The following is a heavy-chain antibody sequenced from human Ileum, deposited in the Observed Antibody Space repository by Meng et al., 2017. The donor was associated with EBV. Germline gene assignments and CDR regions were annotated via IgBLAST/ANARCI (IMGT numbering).Heavy chain of an antibody. Sequence: VLQHGLGQGMVTPPDTPSLSSLVSGEAVGGGNFRWYWIRNPPGKGLEWMGKSEIGSTDNTPSFKSRITISNKTSKTLFSLKLNFVTAAAAAVNFCSSYFVGRGGVGYWGQGTLVTVFS. CDR2: SEIGST. D-gene: IGHD3-9*01. CDR1: GEAVGGGNFR. J-gene: IGHJ4*02. CDR3: SSYFVGRGGVGY. V-gene: IGHV4-61*01.